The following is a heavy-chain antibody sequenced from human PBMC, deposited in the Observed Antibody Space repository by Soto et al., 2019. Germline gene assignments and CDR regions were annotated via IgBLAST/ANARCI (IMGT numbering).Heavy chain of an antibody. V-gene: IGHV4-34*09. CDR3: AREPLT. Sequence: SETLSLTCAVYGGSFSGYYWSWIRQPPGKGLEWIGEINHSGSTHYNPSLKSRVTISVDTSKNQFSLKLSSVTAADTAVYYCAREPLTWGQGTLVTVSS. J-gene: IGHJ4*02. CDR1: GGSFSGYY. CDR2: INHSGST.